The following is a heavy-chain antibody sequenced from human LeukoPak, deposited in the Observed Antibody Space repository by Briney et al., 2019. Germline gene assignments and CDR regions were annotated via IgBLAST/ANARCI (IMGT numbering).Heavy chain of an antibody. D-gene: IGHD3-16*01. Sequence: GESLRLSCAASGFTFSSDGMSWVRQAPGQGLELVANIKKDGSEKYYVDSVTRRLTISRDNDKNSLYLQMNRLRAEDTAVSYCARFGGPYDPHPKFVDYWGQGTLVTVSS. J-gene: IGHJ4*02. CDR2: IKKDGSEK. CDR3: ARFGGPYDPHPKFVDY. CDR1: GFTFSSDG. V-gene: IGHV3-7*01.